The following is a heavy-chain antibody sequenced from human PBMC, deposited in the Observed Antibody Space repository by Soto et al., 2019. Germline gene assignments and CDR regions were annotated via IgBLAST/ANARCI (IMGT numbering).Heavy chain of an antibody. CDR1: GYSFTSYW. J-gene: IGHJ6*02. V-gene: IGHV5-51*01. D-gene: IGHD2-2*02. CDR3: ARLWGCSSTSCYTHMDV. CDR2: IYPGDSDT. Sequence: GESLKISCKGSGYSFTSYWIGWVRQMPGKGLEWMGIIYPGDSDTRYSPSSQGQGTISAYTSISTAYLQCSSLKAADTAMYYCARLWGCSSTSCYTHMDVWGQGTTATVS.